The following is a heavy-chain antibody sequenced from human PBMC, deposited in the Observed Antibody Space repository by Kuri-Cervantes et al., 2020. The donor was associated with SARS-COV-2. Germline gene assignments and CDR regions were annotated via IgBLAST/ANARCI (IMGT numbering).Heavy chain of an antibody. J-gene: IGHJ4*02. CDR2: INSSGGST. V-gene: IGHV1-46*01. D-gene: IGHD5-12*01. CDR3: ARSGDDSAGYFDY. Sequence: SVKDSFKATGYTFTSYYVHWVRQAPGQGREWMGIINSSGGSTSYAKKFQGRVTMTRDTSTSTDYMELSTVGSEDTAVDYGARSGDDSAGYFDYWGQGTLVTVSS. CDR1: GYTFTSYY.